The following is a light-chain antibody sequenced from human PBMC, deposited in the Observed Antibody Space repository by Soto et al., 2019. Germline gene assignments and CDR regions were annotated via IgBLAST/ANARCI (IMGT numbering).Light chain of an antibody. J-gene: IGLJ7*01. CDR1: SSDVGGYDY. Sequence: QSVLTQPRSVSGSPGQSVTISCTGTSSDVGGYDYVSWYQQHPGKAPKLMIYDVSQRPSGVPDRFSGSKSGNTAFLTISGLQAEDEADYYCCSYAGSYTLIFGGGTQLTVL. CDR3: CSYAGSYTLI. V-gene: IGLV2-11*01. CDR2: DVS.